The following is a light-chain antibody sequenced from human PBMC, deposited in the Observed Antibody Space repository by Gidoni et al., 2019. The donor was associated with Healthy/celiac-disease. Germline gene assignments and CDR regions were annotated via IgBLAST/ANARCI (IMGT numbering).Light chain of an antibody. V-gene: IGKV3-11*01. CDR3: QQRSNWPSIT. CDR1: QRVSSY. J-gene: IGKJ5*01. CDR2: DAS. Sequence: EIVLIPSPATLSLSPGERATLSCRASQRVSSYLAWYQQKPGQAPRLLIYDASNRATGIPARFSGSGSETDFTLTISSLEPEDFAVYYCQQRSNWPSITFGQGTRLEIK.